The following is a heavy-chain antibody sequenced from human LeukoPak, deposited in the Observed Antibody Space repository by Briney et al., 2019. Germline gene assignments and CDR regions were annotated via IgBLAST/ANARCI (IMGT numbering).Heavy chain of an antibody. CDR1: GFTFSSYA. Sequence: PGGSLRLSCAASGFTFSSYAMNWVRQAPGKGLEWVSAISGSGGSTYYADSVKGRFTISRDNSKNTLYLQMNSLRAEDTAVYYCAKDMGYDFWSGYYNYWGQGTLVTVSS. V-gene: IGHV3-23*01. CDR2: ISGSGGST. CDR3: AKDMGYDFWSGYYNY. J-gene: IGHJ4*02. D-gene: IGHD3-3*01.